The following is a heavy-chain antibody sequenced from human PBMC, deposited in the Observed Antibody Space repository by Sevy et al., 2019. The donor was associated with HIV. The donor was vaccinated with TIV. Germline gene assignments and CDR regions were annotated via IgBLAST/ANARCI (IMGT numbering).Heavy chain of an antibody. D-gene: IGHD4-17*01. CDR1: GLSFSSYA. V-gene: IGHV3-23*01. Sequence: GGSLRLSCAASGLSFSSYAMSWVRQAPGKGLEWVSTISGSGGSAYYADSVKGRFTISRDNSKNTLFLQMHSLRAEDTAVYYCAKGLRGTTTNNWFDPWGQGTLVTVSS. CDR3: AKGLRGTTTNNWFDP. CDR2: ISGSGGSA. J-gene: IGHJ5*02.